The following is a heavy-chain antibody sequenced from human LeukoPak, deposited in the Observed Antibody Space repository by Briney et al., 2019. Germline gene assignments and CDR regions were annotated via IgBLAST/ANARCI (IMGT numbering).Heavy chain of an antibody. D-gene: IGHD2-2*01. CDR2: IYYSGST. CDR1: GGSISSSSYY. Sequence: SETLSLTXTVSGGSISSSSYYWGWIRQPPGKGLQWIGSIYYSGSTYYNPSLKSRVTISVDTSKNQFSLKLSSVTAADTAVYYCARRADGPAFFDYWGQGTLVTVSS. CDR3: ARRADGPAFFDY. J-gene: IGHJ4*02. V-gene: IGHV4-39*01.